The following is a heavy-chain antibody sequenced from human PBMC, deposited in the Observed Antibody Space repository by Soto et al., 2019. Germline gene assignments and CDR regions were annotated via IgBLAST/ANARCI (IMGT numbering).Heavy chain of an antibody. CDR1: GFTFSSYW. CDR3: ARVESSGWYYYYYGMDV. CDR2: IKQDGSEK. J-gene: IGHJ6*02. D-gene: IGHD6-19*01. Sequence: GGSLRLSCAASGFTFSSYWMSWVRQAPGKGLEWVANIKQDGSEKYYVDSVKGRFTISGDNAKNSLYLQMNSLRAEDTAVYYCARVESSGWYYYYYGMDVWGQGTTVTVSS. V-gene: IGHV3-7*03.